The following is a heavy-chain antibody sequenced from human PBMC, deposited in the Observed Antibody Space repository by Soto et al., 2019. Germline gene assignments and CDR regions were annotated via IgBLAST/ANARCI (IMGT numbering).Heavy chain of an antibody. CDR2: IDPSDSYT. Sequence: PGESLKISCEGSGYSLTTHWINWVRQMPGKGLEWMGRIDPSDSYTNYSPSFQGHVTISADKSISTAYLQWSSLKASDTAMYYCARLRSGAAGLGYYYYYGMDVWGQGTTVTVSS. CDR3: ARLRSGAAGLGYYYYYGMDV. J-gene: IGHJ6*02. V-gene: IGHV5-10-1*01. CDR1: GYSLTTHW. D-gene: IGHD3-16*01.